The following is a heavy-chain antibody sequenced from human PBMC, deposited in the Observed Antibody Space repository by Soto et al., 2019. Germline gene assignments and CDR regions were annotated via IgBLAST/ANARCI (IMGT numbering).Heavy chain of an antibody. D-gene: IGHD6-19*01. V-gene: IGHV4-31*11. CDR3: ARGGSGWKALNWFDP. J-gene: IGHJ5*02. CDR2: NNNRGDT. Sequence: QVQLQESGPGLVIPSQTLTLTCAVSGASIDNNGYSWTWIRQHPGKGLEWIGTNNNRGDTYYNPSLKSRLTISLDTSQNHFSLRLNAGTAADTATYYCARGGSGWKALNWFDPWGQGIMVTVPS. CDR1: GASIDNNGYS.